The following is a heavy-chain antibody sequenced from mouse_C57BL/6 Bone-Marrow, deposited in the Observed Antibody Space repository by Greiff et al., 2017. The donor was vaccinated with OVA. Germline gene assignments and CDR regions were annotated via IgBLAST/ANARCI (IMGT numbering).Heavy chain of an antibody. CDR3: ARPGDYDGDWFAY. V-gene: IGHV1-47*01. D-gene: IGHD2-4*01. Sequence: QVQLQQSGAELVKPGASVKMSCKASGYTFTTYPIEWMKQTHGKSLEWIGNFHPYNDDTKYNEKFKGKATLTVEKSSSTVYLELSRLTSDDSSVYYCARPGDYDGDWFAYWGQGTLVTVSA. J-gene: IGHJ3*01. CDR1: GYTFTTYP. CDR2: FHPYNDDT.